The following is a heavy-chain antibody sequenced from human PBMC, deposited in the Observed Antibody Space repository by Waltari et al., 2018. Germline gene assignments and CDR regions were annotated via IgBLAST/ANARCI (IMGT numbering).Heavy chain of an antibody. Sequence: QVQLVQSGAEVKKPGASVKVSCTASGYTFTSYYMHWVRQAPGQGLEWMGIINPSGGSTSYAQKFQGRVTMTRDTSTSTVYMELSSLRSEDTAVYYCARVILGEAMDVWGQGTTVTVSS. D-gene: IGHD3-10*01. CDR2: INPSGGST. CDR1: GYTFTSYY. V-gene: IGHV1-46*01. CDR3: ARVILGEAMDV. J-gene: IGHJ6*02.